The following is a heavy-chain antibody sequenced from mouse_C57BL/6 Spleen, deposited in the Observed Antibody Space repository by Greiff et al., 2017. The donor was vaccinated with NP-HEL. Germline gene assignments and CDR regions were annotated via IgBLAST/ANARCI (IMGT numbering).Heavy chain of an antibody. CDR2: INPNNGGT. V-gene: IGHV1-26*01. CDR3: ARSAIYYQDY. D-gene: IGHD2-1*01. CDR1: GYTFTDYY. Sequence: EVQLQQSGPELVKPGASVKISCKASGYTFTDYYMNWVKQSHGKSLEWIGDINPNNGGTSYNQKFKGKATLTVDKSSSTAYMELRSLTSEDSAVYYCARSAIYYQDYWGQGTTLTVSS. J-gene: IGHJ2*01.